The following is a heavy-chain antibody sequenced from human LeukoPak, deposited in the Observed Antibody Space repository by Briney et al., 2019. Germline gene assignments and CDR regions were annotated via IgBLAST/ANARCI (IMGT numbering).Heavy chain of an antibody. CDR3: ARGPDYGDYLGYFQH. D-gene: IGHD4-17*01. CDR2: ISGSGGST. V-gene: IGHV3-23*01. CDR1: GFTFSSYG. Sequence: GGTLRLSCAASGFTFSSYGMSWVRQAPGKGLEWVSAISGSGGSTYYADSVKGRFTISRDNSKNTLYLQMNSLRAADTAVYSCARGPDYGDYLGYFQHWGQGTLVTVSS. J-gene: IGHJ1*01.